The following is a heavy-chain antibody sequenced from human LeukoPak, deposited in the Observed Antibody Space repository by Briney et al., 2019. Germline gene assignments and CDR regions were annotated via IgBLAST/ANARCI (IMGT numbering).Heavy chain of an antibody. CDR3: AREGRAGVVVVAATFDY. Sequence: GASVKVSCKASGYTFTSYDINWVRQATGQGLEWMGIINPSGGSTSYAQKFQGRVTMTRDTSTSTVYMELRSLRSEDTAVYYCAREGRAGVVVVAATFDYWGQGTLVTVSS. D-gene: IGHD2-15*01. CDR1: GYTFTSYD. V-gene: IGHV1-46*01. J-gene: IGHJ4*02. CDR2: INPSGGST.